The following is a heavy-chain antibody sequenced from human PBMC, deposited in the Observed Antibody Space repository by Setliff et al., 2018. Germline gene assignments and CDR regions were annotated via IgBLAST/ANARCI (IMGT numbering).Heavy chain of an antibody. D-gene: IGHD6-19*01. CDR3: ARRAVAGSDAFDI. CDR2: IFPGNSDT. J-gene: IGHJ3*02. Sequence: GESLKISCKGSGYSFSSYWIGWVRQMPGKGLGSMGIIFPGNSDTRYSPSFQGQVTISADRSISTAYLQWSSRKASDTAMYYCARRAVAGSDAFDIWGQGTMVTVSS. CDR1: GYSFSSYW. V-gene: IGHV5-51*01.